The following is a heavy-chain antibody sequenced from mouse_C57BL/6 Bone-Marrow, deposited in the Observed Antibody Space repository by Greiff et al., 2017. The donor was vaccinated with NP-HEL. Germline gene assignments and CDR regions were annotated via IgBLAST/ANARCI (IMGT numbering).Heavy chain of an antibody. Sequence: DVQLQESGGGLVKPGGSLKLSCAASGFTFSSYTMSWVRQTPEKRLEWVATISGGGGNTYYPDSVKGRFTISRDNAKNTLYLQMSSLRSEDTALYYCARSIGGHWGQGTLVTVSA. CDR1: GFTFSSYT. CDR2: ISGGGGNT. CDR3: ARSIGGH. V-gene: IGHV5-9*01. D-gene: IGHD2-14*01. J-gene: IGHJ3*01.